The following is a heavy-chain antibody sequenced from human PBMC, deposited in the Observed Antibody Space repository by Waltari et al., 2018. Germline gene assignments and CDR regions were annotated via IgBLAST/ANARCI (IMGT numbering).Heavy chain of an antibody. CDR3: ARGVAVADQYYFDY. D-gene: IGHD6-19*01. J-gene: IGHJ4*02. CDR1: GYTFTAYG. CDR2: ISAHNGNT. Sequence: QVHLVQSGAEVRKPGASVKVSCKASGYTFTAYGISWVRQAPGQGLEWMGWISAHNGNTNYPQKLQGRVTMTTDTSTTTAYMDLRSLTSDDTAVYYCARGVAVADQYYFDYWGQGTLVTVSS. V-gene: IGHV1-18*01.